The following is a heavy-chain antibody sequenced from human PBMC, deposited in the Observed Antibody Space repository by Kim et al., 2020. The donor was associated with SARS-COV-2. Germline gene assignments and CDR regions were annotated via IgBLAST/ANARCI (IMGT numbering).Heavy chain of an antibody. D-gene: IGHD3-10*01. J-gene: IGHJ4*02. Sequence: YDQASVKSRFTISRDTTKNPRYRQMKSRRAEDTAVYYCAKFGGRLADFDYWGQGTLVTVSS. V-gene: IGHV3-23*02. CDR3: AKFGGRLADFDY.